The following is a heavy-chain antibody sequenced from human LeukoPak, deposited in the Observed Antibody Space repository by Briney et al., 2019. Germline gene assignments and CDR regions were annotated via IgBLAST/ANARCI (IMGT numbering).Heavy chain of an antibody. V-gene: IGHV1-2*02. CDR1: GYTFTGYY. J-gene: IGHJ5*02. D-gene: IGHD3-22*01. CDR2: INPNSGGT. CDR3: ARGVRYYDSSGYLNWFDP. Sequence: ASVKVSCKASGYTFTGYYMHWVRQAPGQGLEWMGWINPNSGGTNYQGRVTMTSDASTSTAYIELSRLRSDDTAVYYCARGVRYYDSSGYLNWFDPWGQGNLVTVSS.